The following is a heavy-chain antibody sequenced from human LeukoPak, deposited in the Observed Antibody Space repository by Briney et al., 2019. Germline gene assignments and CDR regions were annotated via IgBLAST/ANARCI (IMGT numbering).Heavy chain of an antibody. CDR3: ALEYGGNADAFDI. CDR1: GYTFTSYG. CDR2: ISAYNGNT. J-gene: IGHJ3*02. Sequence: ASVKVSCKASGYTFTSYGISWVRQAPGQGLEWMGWISAYNGNTNYAQKLQGRVTMTTDTSTSTAYVELRSLRSDDTAVYYCALEYGGNADAFDIWGQGTMVTVSS. V-gene: IGHV1-18*01. D-gene: IGHD4-23*01.